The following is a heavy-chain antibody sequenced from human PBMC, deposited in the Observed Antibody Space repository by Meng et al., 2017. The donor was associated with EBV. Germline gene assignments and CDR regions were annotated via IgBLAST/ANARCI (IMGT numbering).Heavy chain of an antibody. Sequence: QWGRSGARLKKPGSSVKVSCKAYGGTFSSYAISWVRQAPGQGLEWMGGIIPILGIANYAQKFQGRVTITADKSTSTAYMELSSLRSEDTAVYYCARERPGGMATTPYFDYWGQGTLVTVSS. V-gene: IGHV1-69*10. J-gene: IGHJ4*02. D-gene: IGHD5-24*01. CDR3: ARERPGGMATTPYFDY. CDR2: IIPILGIA. CDR1: GGTFSSYA.